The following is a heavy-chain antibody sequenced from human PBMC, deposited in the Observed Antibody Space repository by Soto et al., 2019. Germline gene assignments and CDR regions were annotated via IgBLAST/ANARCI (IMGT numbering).Heavy chain of an antibody. CDR1: GGSISSYY. J-gene: IGHJ4*02. Sequence: QVQLQESGPGLVKPSETLSLTCTVSGGSISSYYWSWIRQPPGKGLEWIGYIYYSGSTNYNPSLKSRVTTAVDTSNIQFSPTLRSVTAADTALYYCASRYGSGFDYCGQGTLVTVSS. D-gene: IGHD5-18*01. CDR2: IYYSGST. CDR3: ASRYGSGFDY. V-gene: IGHV4-59*08.